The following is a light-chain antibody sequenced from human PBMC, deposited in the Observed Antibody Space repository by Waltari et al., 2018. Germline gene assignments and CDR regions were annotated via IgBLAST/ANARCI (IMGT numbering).Light chain of an antibody. Sequence: QSVVTQPPAASGTPGQRVTISCSGSTSNIGRNIVTRYQQVPGTGPKLLIHSKNQRPSGVPDRFSASKSGTSASLAINGLQSEDEADYYCATWDDSLNGVVFGGGTKLTVL. CDR2: SKN. J-gene: IGLJ2*01. V-gene: IGLV1-44*01. CDR3: ATWDDSLNGVV. CDR1: TSNIGRNI.